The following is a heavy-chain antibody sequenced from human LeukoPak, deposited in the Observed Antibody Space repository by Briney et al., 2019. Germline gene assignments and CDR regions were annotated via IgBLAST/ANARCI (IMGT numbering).Heavy chain of an antibody. J-gene: IGHJ4*02. CDR1: GFTFSTYS. Sequence: GGSLRLSCAASGFTFSTYSMIWVRQAPGKGLEWLSYISGDSRTIYYPDSVKGRFTISRDNAKNSLYLQLISLRAEDTAVYYCAKEPGGMVRGPVDYWGQGTLVTVSS. V-gene: IGHV3-48*01. D-gene: IGHD3-10*01. CDR2: ISGDSRTI. CDR3: AKEPGGMVRGPVDY.